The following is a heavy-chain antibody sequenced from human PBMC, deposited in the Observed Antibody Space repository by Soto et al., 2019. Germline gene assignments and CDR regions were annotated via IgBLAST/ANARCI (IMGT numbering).Heavy chain of an antibody. J-gene: IGHJ4*02. D-gene: IGHD2-2*01. CDR1: GFTFSDYY. CDR2: ISSSASTI. V-gene: IGHV3-11*01. CDR3: ARERENDIVVVPAAVFDY. Sequence: PWGSLRLSCAASGFTFSDYYMSWIRQAPGKGLEWVSYISSSASTIYYADSVKGRFTISRDNAKNSLYLQMNSLRAEDTAVYYCARERENDIVVVPAAVFDYWGQGTLVTVSS.